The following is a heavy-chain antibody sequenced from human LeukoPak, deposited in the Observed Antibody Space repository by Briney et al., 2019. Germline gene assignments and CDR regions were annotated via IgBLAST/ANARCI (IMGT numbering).Heavy chain of an antibody. Sequence: GGSLRLSCAASGFTFSGYSMNWVRQAPGKGLEWVSYISGSSSPIFYADSVKGRFTISRDNAKNSLYLQMNSLRAEDTAMYYCARESAAAGKNWFDPWGQGTLVTVSS. J-gene: IGHJ5*02. CDR2: ISGSSSPI. CDR1: GFTFSGYS. CDR3: ARESAAAGKNWFDP. D-gene: IGHD6-25*01. V-gene: IGHV3-48*04.